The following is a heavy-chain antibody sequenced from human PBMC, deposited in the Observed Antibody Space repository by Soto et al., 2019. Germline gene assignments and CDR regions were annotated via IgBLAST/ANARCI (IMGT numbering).Heavy chain of an antibody. CDR2: VKSKDDGGTA. CDR3: NSYPDFWGGHTPL. CDR1: GFSITNTW. D-gene: IGHD3-3*01. Sequence: EVQLVESGGGLVQPGGSLRLSCAASGFSITNTWMHWVRQAPGKGLEWVGRVKSKDDGGTADYAPPGKGRFTVSRDASRNTKYLQMDSLKMEETAVYYCNSYPDFWGGHTPLWGQGTLVTVSS. J-gene: IGHJ4*02. V-gene: IGHV3-15*07.